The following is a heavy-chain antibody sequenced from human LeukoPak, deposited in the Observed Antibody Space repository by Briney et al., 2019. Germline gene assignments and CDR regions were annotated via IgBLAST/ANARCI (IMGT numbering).Heavy chain of an antibody. J-gene: IGHJ4*02. D-gene: IGHD2-2*01. V-gene: IGHV4-30-4*01. Sequence: ASETLSLTCTVSGGSISSGDYYWSWIRQPPGKGLEWIRYIYYSGSTYYNPSLKSRVTISVDTSKNQFSLKLSSVTAADTAVYYCASYCSSTSCYAGFDYWGQGTLVTVSS. CDR3: ASYCSSTSCYAGFDY. CDR2: IYYSGST. CDR1: GGSISSGDYY.